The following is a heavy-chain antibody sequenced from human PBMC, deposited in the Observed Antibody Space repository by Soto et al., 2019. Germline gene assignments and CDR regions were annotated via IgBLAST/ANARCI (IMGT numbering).Heavy chain of an antibody. Sequence: GLMRHSCAAAGVTISNYAMSWVRQAPGKGLEWVSLVSATAGTTYYTDSVKGRFTISRDNSRNTVYLQMNSLRADDTAVYYCAKDRLAGGFDYWGQGTLVT. J-gene: IGHJ4*02. CDR3: AKDRLAGGFDY. CDR2: VSATAGTT. D-gene: IGHD3-16*01. V-gene: IGHV3-23*01. CDR1: GVTISNYA.